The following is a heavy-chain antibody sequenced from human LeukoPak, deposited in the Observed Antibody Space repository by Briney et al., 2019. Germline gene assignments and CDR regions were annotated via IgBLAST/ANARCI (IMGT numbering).Heavy chain of an antibody. Sequence: GGFLRLSCAASGFTFSSYGMHWVRQAPGKGLEWVAVISYDGSNKYYADSVKGRFTISRDNSKNTLYLQMNSLRAEDTAVYYCAKAPPNSSGWYVGYYYYGMDVWGQGTTVTVSS. D-gene: IGHD6-19*01. V-gene: IGHV3-30*18. CDR1: GFTFSSYG. CDR2: ISYDGSNK. J-gene: IGHJ6*02. CDR3: AKAPPNSSGWYVGYYYYGMDV.